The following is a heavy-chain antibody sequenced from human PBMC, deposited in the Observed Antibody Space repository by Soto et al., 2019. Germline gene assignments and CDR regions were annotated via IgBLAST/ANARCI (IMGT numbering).Heavy chain of an antibody. Sequence: ASVKVSCKASGFTLASYYVHWMRQAPGQGLEWMGIINPSGGSTSYAQKFQGRVTMTRDTSTSTVYMELSSLRSEDTAVYYCERAISGYCTNGVCKPHNWFDPWGQGTLVTDSS. V-gene: IGHV1-46*01. J-gene: IGHJ5*02. D-gene: IGHD2-8*01. CDR3: ERAISGYCTNGVCKPHNWFDP. CDR1: GFTLASYY. CDR2: INPSGGST.